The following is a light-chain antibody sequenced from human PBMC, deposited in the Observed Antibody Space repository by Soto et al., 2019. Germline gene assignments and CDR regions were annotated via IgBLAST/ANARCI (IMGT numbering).Light chain of an antibody. CDR3: SSYSSSSTLFV. CDR1: SSDVGGYNY. Sequence: QSALTQPASVSGSPGQSITISCSGTSSDVGGYNYVSWYQQHPGKAPKLMIYDVNYRPSGVSNRFSGSKSGNTASLTISGLQAEDEADYYCSSYSSSSTLFVFGTGTKVTVL. CDR2: DVN. J-gene: IGLJ1*01. V-gene: IGLV2-14*03.